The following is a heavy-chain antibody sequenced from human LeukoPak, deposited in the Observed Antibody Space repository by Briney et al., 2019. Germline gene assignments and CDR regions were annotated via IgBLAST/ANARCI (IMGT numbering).Heavy chain of an antibody. V-gene: IGHV3-23*01. Sequence: GGSLRLSCAASGFTSSNYAMSWVRQAPGKGLEWVSGVSGSGDAARYADSVKGRFTISKDNSKNTLYLQMNRLRAEDTAVYYCAKDGGGSLEWLPPMDVWGQGTTVTVSS. CDR2: VSGSGDAA. CDR1: GFTSSNYA. CDR3: AKDGGGSLEWLPPMDV. J-gene: IGHJ6*02. D-gene: IGHD3-3*01.